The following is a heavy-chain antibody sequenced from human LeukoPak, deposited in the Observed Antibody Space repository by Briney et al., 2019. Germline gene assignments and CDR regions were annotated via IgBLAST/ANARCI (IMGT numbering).Heavy chain of an antibody. CDR3: ARAVVPAAVGFQSWFDP. Sequence: GASVKVSCKASGYTFTSYDINWVRQATGQGLEWMGWMNPNSGNTGYAQKFQGRVTMTRDTSISTAYMELSRLRSDDTAVYYCARAVVPAAVGFQSWFDPWGQGTLVTVSS. J-gene: IGHJ5*02. CDR1: GYTFTSYD. V-gene: IGHV1-8*01. D-gene: IGHD2-2*01. CDR2: MNPNSGNT.